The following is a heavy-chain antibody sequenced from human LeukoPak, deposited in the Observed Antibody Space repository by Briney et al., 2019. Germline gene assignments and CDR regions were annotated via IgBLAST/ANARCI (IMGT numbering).Heavy chain of an antibody. CDR3: ARAERELPYYKWFDP. V-gene: IGHV3-21*04. CDR1: GFTFSSYS. D-gene: IGHD1-26*01. J-gene: IGHJ5*02. CDR2: ISNSNNYI. Sequence: PGGSLRLSCAASGFTFSSYSMSWVRQAPGKGLEWVSSISNSNNYIYYADSVKGRFTISRENATTSLYLQLNSRRADDTAVYYCARAERELPYYKWFDPWGQGTLVTVSS.